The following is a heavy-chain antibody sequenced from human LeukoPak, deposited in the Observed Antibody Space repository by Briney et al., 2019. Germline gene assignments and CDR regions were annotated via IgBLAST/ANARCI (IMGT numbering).Heavy chain of an antibody. CDR3: AKPIAVAGTSLY. J-gene: IGHJ4*02. V-gene: IGHV3-30*02. Sequence: GGSLRLSCAASGFTFGSYGMHWVRQAPGKGLEWVAFIRYDGSNKYYADSVKGRFTISRDNSKNTLYLQMNSLRAEDTAVYYCAKPIAVAGTSLYWGQGTLVTVSS. CDR2: IRYDGSNK. D-gene: IGHD6-19*01. CDR1: GFTFGSYG.